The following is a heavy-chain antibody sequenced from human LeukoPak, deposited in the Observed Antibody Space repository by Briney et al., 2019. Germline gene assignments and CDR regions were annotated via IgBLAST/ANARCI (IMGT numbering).Heavy chain of an antibody. CDR1: GFTFSNYA. D-gene: IGHD3-10*01. Sequence: PGGSLRLSCVASGFTFSNYAMSWVRQAPGKGLEWVSDISGSGDTTYSADSVKGRFTISRDNSKNTLYYQLDSLKAEDTAVYYCAKDRASATYEYFQYWGQGTQVTVSS. CDR2: ISGSGDTT. CDR3: AKDRASATYEYFQY. V-gene: IGHV3-23*01. J-gene: IGHJ1*01.